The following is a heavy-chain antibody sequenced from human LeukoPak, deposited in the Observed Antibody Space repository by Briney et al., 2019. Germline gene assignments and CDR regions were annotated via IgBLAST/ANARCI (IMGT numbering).Heavy chain of an antibody. D-gene: IGHD3-10*01. CDR3: AREGLLWFGELSFFDY. J-gene: IGHJ4*02. V-gene: IGHV3-7*01. CDR1: GFTFSSYA. CDR2: IKQDGSEK. Sequence: PGGSLRLSCAASGFTFSSYAMSWVRQAPGKGLEWVANIKQDGSEKYYVDSVKGRFTISRDNAKNSLYLQMNSLRAEDTAVYYCAREGLLWFGELSFFDYWGQGTLVTVSS.